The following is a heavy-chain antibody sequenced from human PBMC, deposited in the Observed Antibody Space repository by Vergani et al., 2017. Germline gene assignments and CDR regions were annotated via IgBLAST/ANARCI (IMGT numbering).Heavy chain of an antibody. Sequence: EVQLVESGGGLVKPGGSLRLSCAASGFTFSNAWMSWVRHAPGKGLEWVGRIKSKTDGGTTDYAAPVKGRFTISRDDSKNTLYLQMNSLKTEDTAVYYCTTDTPDTYSSSWSAYYYYGMDVWGQGTTVTVSS. D-gene: IGHD6-13*01. CDR1: GFTFSNAW. V-gene: IGHV3-15*01. J-gene: IGHJ6*02. CDR3: TTDTPDTYSSSWSAYYYYGMDV. CDR2: IKSKTDGGTT.